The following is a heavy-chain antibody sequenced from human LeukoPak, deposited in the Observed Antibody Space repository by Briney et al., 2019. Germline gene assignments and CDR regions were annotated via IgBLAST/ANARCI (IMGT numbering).Heavy chain of an antibody. CDR1: GYTFTSYG. CDR2: ISAYNGNT. J-gene: IGHJ3*02. V-gene: IGHV1-18*01. CDR3: ASSLGVLWFGEPLDAFDI. Sequence: ASVKVSCKASGYTFTSYGISWVRQAPGQGLEWMGWISAYNGNTNYAQKLQGRVTMTTDTSTSTAYMELRSLRSDDTAVYYCASSLGVLWFGEPLDAFDIWGQGTMVTVSS. D-gene: IGHD3-10*01.